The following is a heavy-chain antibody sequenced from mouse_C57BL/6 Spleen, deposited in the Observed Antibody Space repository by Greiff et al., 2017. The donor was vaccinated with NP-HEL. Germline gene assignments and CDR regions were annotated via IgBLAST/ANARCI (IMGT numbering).Heavy chain of an antibody. V-gene: IGHV5-4*01. CDR1: GFTFSSYA. D-gene: IGHD3-2*02. J-gene: IGHJ3*01. CDR2: ISDGGSYT. CDR3: ARDGGSSGSAWFAY. Sequence: DVQLVESGGGLVKPGGSLKLSCAASGFTFSSYAMSWVRQTPEKRLEWVATISDGGSYTYYPDNVKGRFTISRDKAKNNLYLQMSHLKSENTAMYYCARDGGSSGSAWFAYWGQGTLVTVSA.